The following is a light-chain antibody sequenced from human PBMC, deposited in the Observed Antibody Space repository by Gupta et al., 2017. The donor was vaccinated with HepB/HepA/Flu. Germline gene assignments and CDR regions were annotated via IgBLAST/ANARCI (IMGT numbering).Light chain of an antibody. J-gene: IGKJ2*04. V-gene: IGKV1-9*01. Sequence: DIQLTQSPSFLSASVGDRVTITCRASKGIGSYLAWYQQKPGKAPKLLIYAASTLQSGVPSRFSGSGSGTEFTLAISTLQPEDFATYYCQHLNTYPRSFGQGTKLEIK. CDR2: AAS. CDR1: KGIGSY. CDR3: QHLNTYPRS.